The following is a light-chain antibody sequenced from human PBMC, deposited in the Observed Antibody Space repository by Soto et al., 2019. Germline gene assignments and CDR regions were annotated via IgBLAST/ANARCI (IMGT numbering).Light chain of an antibody. CDR3: CSYAGSSTYV. Sequence: QSALTQPASVSGSPGQSITISCTGTSSDVGSYKFVSWYQQHPGKAPKLMIYEGSKRPSGVSNRFSGSKSDNTASLTISGLQDEDDADYYCCSYAGSSTYVFGTGTKLTVL. CDR1: SSDVGSYKF. V-gene: IGLV2-23*01. J-gene: IGLJ1*01. CDR2: EGS.